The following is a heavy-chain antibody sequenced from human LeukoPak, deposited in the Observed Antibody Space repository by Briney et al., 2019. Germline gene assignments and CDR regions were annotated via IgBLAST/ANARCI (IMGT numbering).Heavy chain of an antibody. CDR2: IWYDGSNE. CDR3: ARSTTVTLPSFDY. D-gene: IGHD4-17*01. V-gene: IGHV3-33*01. CDR1: GFTFSNYG. Sequence: GRSLRLSCAASGFTFSNYGMHWVRQAPGKGLEWVAVIWYDGSNENYADSVKGRFTISRDNSKNTVYLQMNSLRAEDTAVYYCARSTTVTLPSFDYWGQGTLVTVSS. J-gene: IGHJ4*02.